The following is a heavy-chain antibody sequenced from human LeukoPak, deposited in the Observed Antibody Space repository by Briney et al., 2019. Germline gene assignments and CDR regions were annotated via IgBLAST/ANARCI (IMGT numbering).Heavy chain of an antibody. CDR3: ARGRGELELRYYYYYMDV. CDR2: IYYSGST. J-gene: IGHJ6*03. CDR1: GGSISSSSYY. Sequence: PSETLSLTCTVSGGSISSSSYYWGWIRQPPGKGLEWIGSIYYSGSTYYNPSLKSRVTISVGTSKNQFSLKLSSVTAADTAVYYCARGRGELELRYYYYYMDVWGKGTTVTVSS. V-gene: IGHV4-39*07. D-gene: IGHD1-7*01.